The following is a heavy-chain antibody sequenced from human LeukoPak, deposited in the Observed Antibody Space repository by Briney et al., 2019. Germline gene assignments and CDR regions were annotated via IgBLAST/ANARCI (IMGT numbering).Heavy chain of an antibody. CDR3: AKSGREGATNY. V-gene: IGHV3-30*02. CDR1: GFAFNTYA. Sequence: GGSLRLSCAASGFAFNTYAMHWVRQAPGQGLEWVALIWHDGSHKFYSNSVRGQFTISRDNSKNTLYLQMNSLRAEDTAVYYCAKSGREGATNYWGQGTLVTVSS. CDR2: IWHDGSHK. J-gene: IGHJ4*02. D-gene: IGHD1-26*01.